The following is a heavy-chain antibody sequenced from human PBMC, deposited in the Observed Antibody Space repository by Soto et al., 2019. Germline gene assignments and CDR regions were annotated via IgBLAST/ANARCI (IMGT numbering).Heavy chain of an antibody. V-gene: IGHV4-34*01. CDR1: GGSFSGYY. D-gene: IGHD5-12*01. CDR3: GRRAPRGYSGYDYNGMDV. CDR2: INHSGST. J-gene: IGHJ6*02. Sequence: PSETLSLTCAVYGGSFSGYYWSWIRQPPGKGLEWIGEINHSGSTNYNPSLKSRVTISVDTSKNQFSLKLSSVTAADTGVYYCGRRAPRGYSGYDYNGMDVWGQGTTVTVSS.